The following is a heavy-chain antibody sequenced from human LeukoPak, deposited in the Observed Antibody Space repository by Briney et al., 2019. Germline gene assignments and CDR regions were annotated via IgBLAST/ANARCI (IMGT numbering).Heavy chain of an antibody. Sequence: ASVKVSCKASGYTFTSYGISWVRQAPGQGLEWMGWISAYNGNTNYARKLQGRVTMTTDTSTSTAYMELRSLRSDDTAVYYCARDLVGATDHDAFDIWGQGTMVTVSS. J-gene: IGHJ3*02. V-gene: IGHV1-18*01. CDR2: ISAYNGNT. CDR1: GYTFTSYG. CDR3: ARDLVGATDHDAFDI. D-gene: IGHD1-26*01.